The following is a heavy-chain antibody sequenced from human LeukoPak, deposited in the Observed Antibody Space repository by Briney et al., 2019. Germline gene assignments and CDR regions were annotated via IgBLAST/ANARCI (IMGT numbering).Heavy chain of an antibody. CDR2: SSGEGGST. J-gene: IGHJ5*01. D-gene: IGHD6-13*01. CDR3: AKGHSSSWYPLDDS. CDR1: GFTFGDYA. Sequence: PGGSLRLSCAVSGFTFGDYAMHWVRQAPGKGLEWVSVSSGEGGSTFYADSVKGRFTMSRDKRKNSLYLQMNSLRPEDTALYYCAKGHSSSWYPLDDSWGQGTLVTVSS. V-gene: IGHV3-43*02.